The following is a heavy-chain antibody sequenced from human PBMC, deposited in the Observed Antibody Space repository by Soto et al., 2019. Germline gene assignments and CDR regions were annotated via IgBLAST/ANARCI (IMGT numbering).Heavy chain of an antibody. CDR2: ILLIFGTT. CDR1: GGTFNIYN. D-gene: IGHD7-27*01. J-gene: IGHJ6*02. Sequence: QVQLVQSGAEVKKPGSSVKVSCKASGGTFNIYNINWVRQAPGQGLEWMGGILLIFGTTNYAQRFKGRLTIIADDSTSTAYMELSSLRYEDTAVYYCARDETGDSYYYYYGMDVWGQGTTVTVTS. V-gene: IGHV1-69*01. CDR3: ARDETGDSYYYYYGMDV.